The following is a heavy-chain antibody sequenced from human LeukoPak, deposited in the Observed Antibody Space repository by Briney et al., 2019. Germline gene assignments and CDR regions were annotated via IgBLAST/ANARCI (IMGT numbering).Heavy chain of an antibody. J-gene: IGHJ4*02. CDR2: ISGSGGST. Sequence: GGSLRLSCAASGFTFSSYAMSWVRQAPGKGLEWVSAISGSGGSTYYADSVKGRFTISRDNSKNTLYLQMNNLSAEDTAFYYCARELKGSNWHSADYWGRGSLVTVSS. V-gene: IGHV3-23*01. CDR3: ARELKGSNWHSADY. CDR1: GFTFSSYA. D-gene: IGHD6-13*01.